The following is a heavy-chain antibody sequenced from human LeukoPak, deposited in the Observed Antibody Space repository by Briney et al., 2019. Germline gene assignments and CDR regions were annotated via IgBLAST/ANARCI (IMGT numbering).Heavy chain of an antibody. V-gene: IGHV3-9*01. CDR1: GFSLDDYA. J-gene: IGHJ3*01. D-gene: IGHD3-9*01. Sequence: GGSLRLSCVGSGFSLDDYAMHWVRQVPGEGLEWVSSISWDSGNQAYTDSVKGRFTISRDNDKNSLYLQMNSLRPEDTALYYCVKDMGFDLLKDAFHVWGQGTLVTVSS. CDR3: VKDMGFDLLKDAFHV. CDR2: ISWDSGNQ.